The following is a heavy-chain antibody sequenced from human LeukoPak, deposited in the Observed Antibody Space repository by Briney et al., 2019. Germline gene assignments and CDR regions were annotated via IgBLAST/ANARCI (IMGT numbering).Heavy chain of an antibody. D-gene: IGHD2/OR15-2a*01. Sequence: SETLSLTCTVSGGSISGYSWSWIRQSPGKGLEWIGYTHYSGSSNYNPSLKSRVTISVDTSKNQFSLKVSSVTAADTAVYYCARCGRNNRGYYYMEDWGKGTTVTVSS. CDR3: ARCGRNNRGYYYMED. J-gene: IGHJ6*03. CDR1: GGSISGYS. V-gene: IGHV4-59*01. CDR2: THYSGSS.